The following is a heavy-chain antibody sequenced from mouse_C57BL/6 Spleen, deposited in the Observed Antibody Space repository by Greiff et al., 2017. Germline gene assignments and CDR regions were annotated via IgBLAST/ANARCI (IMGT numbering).Heavy chain of an antibody. Sequence: EVQLVESGGGLVKPGGSLKLSCAASGFTFSSYAMSWVRQTPEKRLEWVATISDGGSYTYYPDNVKGRFTISRDNAKNNLYLQMSHLKSEDTAMYYCARITTVVMDYWGQGTSVTVSS. CDR2: ISDGGSYT. J-gene: IGHJ4*01. V-gene: IGHV5-4*01. CDR1: GFTFSSYA. CDR3: ARITTVVMDY. D-gene: IGHD1-1*01.